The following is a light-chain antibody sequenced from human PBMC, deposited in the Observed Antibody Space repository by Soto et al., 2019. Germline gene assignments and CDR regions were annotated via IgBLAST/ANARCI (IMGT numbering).Light chain of an antibody. CDR1: QSVSDY. CDR3: QQRTSWLT. CDR2: DTS. J-gene: IGKJ4*01. Sequence: EIVLTQSPDTLSLSPGARATLSCRASQSVSDYIAWYQQKPGQAPRLLLYDTSTSATGVPARFSGSGSGTDFTLTISSLEPEDFAVYYCQQRTSWLTFGGGTKVEIK. V-gene: IGKV3-11*01.